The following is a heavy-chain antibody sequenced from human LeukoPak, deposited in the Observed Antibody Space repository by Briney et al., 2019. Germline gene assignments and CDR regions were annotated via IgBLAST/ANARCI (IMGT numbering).Heavy chain of an antibody. CDR1: GFTFSSYA. CDR3: AKHMNRYSGYDATDY. Sequence: GGSLRLSCAASGFTFSSYAMHWVRQAPGKGLEWVAVISYDGSNKYYADSVKGRFTISRDNSKNTLYLQMNSLRAEDTAVYYCAKHMNRYSGYDATDYWGQGTLVTVSS. CDR2: ISYDGSNK. V-gene: IGHV3-30*18. D-gene: IGHD5-12*01. J-gene: IGHJ4*02.